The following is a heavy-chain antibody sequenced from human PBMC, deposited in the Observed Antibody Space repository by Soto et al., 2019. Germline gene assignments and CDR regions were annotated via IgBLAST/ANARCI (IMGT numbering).Heavy chain of an antibody. V-gene: IGHV1-8*01. Sequence: QVQLVQSGAEVKKPGASVKVSCKASGYTFTSYDINWVRQATGQGLEWMGWMNPNSGNTGYAQKFQGRVTMTRNTSRSTAYMELSSLRSEDTAVYSCARGYCSGGSCYSDAFDIWGQGTMVTVSS. CDR1: GYTFTSYD. D-gene: IGHD2-15*01. CDR2: MNPNSGNT. J-gene: IGHJ3*02. CDR3: ARGYCSGGSCYSDAFDI.